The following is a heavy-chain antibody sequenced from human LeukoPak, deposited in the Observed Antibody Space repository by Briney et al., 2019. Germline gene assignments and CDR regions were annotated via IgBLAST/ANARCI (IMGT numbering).Heavy chain of an antibody. CDR3: AKAPTKEEEWLLLNYFDY. CDR1: GFTLSSYA. D-gene: IGHD3-22*01. Sequence: GGSLRLSCVGSGFTLSSYAMSWVRQAPGKGLEWVSAISGSGTRTYYADSVKGRFTISRDNSKNTLYLQMNSLRAEDTAVYYCAKAPTKEEEWLLLNYFDYWGQGTLVTVSS. J-gene: IGHJ4*02. V-gene: IGHV3-23*01. CDR2: ISGSGTRT.